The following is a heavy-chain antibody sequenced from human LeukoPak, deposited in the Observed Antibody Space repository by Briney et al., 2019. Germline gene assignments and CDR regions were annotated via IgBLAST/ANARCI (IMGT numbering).Heavy chain of an antibody. V-gene: IGHV7-4-1*02. CDR3: ARAASSWDNYFDY. Sequence: GASVKVSCKTSGYTFSDYTINWVRQAPGQGLEWMGWINTNTGNPTYAQGFTGRFVFSLDTSVSTAYLQISSLKAEDTAVYYCARAASSWDNYFDYWGQGTLVTVSS. J-gene: IGHJ4*02. D-gene: IGHD6-13*01. CDR1: GYTFSDYT. CDR2: INTNTGNP.